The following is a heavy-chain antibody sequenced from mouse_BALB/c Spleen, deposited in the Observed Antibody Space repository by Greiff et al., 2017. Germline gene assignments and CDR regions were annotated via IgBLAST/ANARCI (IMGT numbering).Heavy chain of an antibody. V-gene: IGHV5-4*02. J-gene: IGHJ3*01. CDR2: ISDGGSYT. CDR1: GFTFSDYY. D-gene: IGHD1-1*01. CDR3: SRGGYGSSLAWLAY. Sequence: EVKLMESGGGLVKPGGSLKLSCAASGFTFSDYYMYWVRQTPEKRLEWVATISDGGSYTYYPDSVKGRFTISRDNAKNTLYLQMSSLTSEDTAMYDCSRGGYGSSLAWLAYWGQGTLVTVSA.